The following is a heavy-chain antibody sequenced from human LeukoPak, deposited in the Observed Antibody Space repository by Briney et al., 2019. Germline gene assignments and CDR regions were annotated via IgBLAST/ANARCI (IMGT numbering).Heavy chain of an antibody. CDR1: GVSISSGGYY. J-gene: IGHJ4*02. V-gene: IGHV4-31*03. CDR2: IYYSGST. D-gene: IGHD5-24*01. CDR3: ARGVMAGYIPHPVDY. Sequence: PSETLSLTCTVSGVSISSGGYYWSWIRQHPGKGLEWIGYIYYSGSTYYNPSLKSRVTISVDTSKNQFSLKLSSVTAADTAVYYCARGVMAGYIPHPVDYWGQGTLVTVSS.